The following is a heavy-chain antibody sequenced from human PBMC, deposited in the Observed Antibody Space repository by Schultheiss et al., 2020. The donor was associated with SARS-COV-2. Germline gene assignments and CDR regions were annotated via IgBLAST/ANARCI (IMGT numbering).Heavy chain of an antibody. D-gene: IGHD3-22*01. CDR3: ASGSAYYYWYY. CDR1: GGSVSSGSYY. J-gene: IGHJ4*02. CDR2: IFSSGTT. V-gene: IGHV4-61*01. Sequence: SETLSLTCTVSGGSVSSGSYYWSWIRQPPGKGLEWIGFIFSSGTTNSNPSLKSRVTLSIDTSKNQFSLKLTSVTAADTAVYHCASGSAYYYWYYWGQGTLVTVSS.